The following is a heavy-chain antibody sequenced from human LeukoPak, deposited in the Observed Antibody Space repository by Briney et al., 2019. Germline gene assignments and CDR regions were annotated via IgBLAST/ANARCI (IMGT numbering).Heavy chain of an antibody. Sequence: SETLSLTCTVSGGSISSCYWSWIRQPPGKGLEWIGYIYYSGSTNYNPSLKSRVTISVDTSKNQFSLKLSSVTAADTAVYYCARLFVVRGVIRTYYFDYWGQGTLVTVSS. V-gene: IGHV4-59*01. D-gene: IGHD3-10*01. CDR1: GGSISSCY. CDR2: IYYSGST. CDR3: ARLFVVRGVIRTYYFDY. J-gene: IGHJ4*02.